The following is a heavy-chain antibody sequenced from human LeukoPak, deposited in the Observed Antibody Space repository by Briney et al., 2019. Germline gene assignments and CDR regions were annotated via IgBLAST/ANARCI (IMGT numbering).Heavy chain of an antibody. J-gene: IGHJ4*02. CDR2: ISGSGGST. Sequence: SGGSLRLSCAASGFTFSSYAMSWVRQAPGKGLEWVSAISGSGGSTYYADSVKGRFTISRDNSKNTLYLQMNSLRAEDTAVYYCAKGDNWNYVLSFDYWGQGTLVTVSS. V-gene: IGHV3-23*01. D-gene: IGHD1-7*01. CDR1: GFTFSSYA. CDR3: AKGDNWNYVLSFDY.